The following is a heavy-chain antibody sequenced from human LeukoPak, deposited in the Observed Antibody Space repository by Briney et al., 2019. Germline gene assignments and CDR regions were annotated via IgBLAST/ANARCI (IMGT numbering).Heavy chain of an antibody. CDR2: ISGSGGST. J-gene: IGHJ5*02. D-gene: IGHD1-26*01. CDR3: ARQVGATFGAPVRFDP. V-gene: IGHV3-23*01. CDR1: GFTFSSYA. Sequence: GGSLRLSCAASGFTFSSYAMSWVRQAPGKGLEWVSAISGSGGSTYYADSVKGRFTISRDNSKNTLYLQMNSLRAEDTAVYYCARQVGATFGAPVRFDPWGQGTLVTVSS.